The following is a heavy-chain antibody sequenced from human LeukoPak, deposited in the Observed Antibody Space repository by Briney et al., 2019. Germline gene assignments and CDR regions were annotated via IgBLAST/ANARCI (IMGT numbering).Heavy chain of an antibody. D-gene: IGHD3-16*02. J-gene: IGHJ4*02. CDR3: ARDLGELSLNY. CDR2: IYHSGST. CDR1: GGSISSSSYL. V-gene: IGHV4-39*07. Sequence: SETLSLTCTVSGGSISSSSYLWGWLRQPPGKGLEWIGSIYHSGSTYYNPSLKSRVTISVDTSKNQFSLKLSSVTAADTAVYYCARDLGELSLNYWGQGTLVTVSS.